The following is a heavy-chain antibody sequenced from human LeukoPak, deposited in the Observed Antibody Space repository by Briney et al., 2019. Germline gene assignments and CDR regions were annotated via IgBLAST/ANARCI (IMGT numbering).Heavy chain of an antibody. D-gene: IGHD6-19*01. Sequence: PGGSLRLSCAASGFTFSEYYISWIPHAPGKALEWVSDISSSGDIVSYADSVKGRFTISTDNAKDSLYLQMNSLRAEDTAVYYCARETVAGTFDYWSQGTLVTVSS. V-gene: IGHV3-11*01. J-gene: IGHJ4*02. CDR1: GFTFSEYY. CDR3: ARETVAGTFDY. CDR2: ISSSGDIV.